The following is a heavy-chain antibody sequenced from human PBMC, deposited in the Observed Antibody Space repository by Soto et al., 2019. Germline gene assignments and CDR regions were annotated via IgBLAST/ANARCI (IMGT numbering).Heavy chain of an antibody. D-gene: IGHD4-4*01. CDR2: INHSGST. J-gene: IGHJ6*02. V-gene: IGHV4-34*09. CDR1: GGSFSGYY. Sequence: SETLSLTCAVYGGSFSGYYWSWIRQPPGKGLEWIGEINHSGSTNYNPSLKSRVTISVDTSKNQFSLKLSSVTAADTAVYYCARGGNDIMTTVTENGMDVWGQGTTVTVSS. CDR3: ARGGNDIMTTVTENGMDV.